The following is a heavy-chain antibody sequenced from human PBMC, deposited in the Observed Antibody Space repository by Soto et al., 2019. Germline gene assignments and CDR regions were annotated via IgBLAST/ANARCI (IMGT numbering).Heavy chain of an antibody. V-gene: IGHV4-31*03. CDR1: GGSISSGGYY. CDR2: IYDSGST. J-gene: IGHJ4*02. D-gene: IGHD6-19*01. Sequence: QVELQESGPGLVKPSQTLSLTCTVSGGSISSGGYYWSWVRQHPGKGLEWIGYIYDSGSTYYNPSLKSRVTMSVDTSKNQCSLKLTSVTAADTAVYYCASQATGWYPDYWGQGTLVTVSS. CDR3: ASQATGWYPDY.